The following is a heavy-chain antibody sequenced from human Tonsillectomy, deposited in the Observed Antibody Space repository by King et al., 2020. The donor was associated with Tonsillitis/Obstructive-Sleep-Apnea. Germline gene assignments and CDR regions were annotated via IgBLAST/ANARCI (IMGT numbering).Heavy chain of an antibody. CDR2: IYPGDSDT. V-gene: IGHV5-51*01. D-gene: IGHD6-19*01. CDR1: GYSFTNYW. Sequence: EQLVQSGAEVKKPGESLKISCKGSGYSFTNYWIGWVRQMPGKGLEWMGIIYPGDSDTKYSPSFQGQVTISADKSISTAYLQWSSLKASDTATYYCARQQALAGTVLHYFDSWGQGTLVTVSS. CDR3: ARQQALAGTVLHYFDS. J-gene: IGHJ4*02.